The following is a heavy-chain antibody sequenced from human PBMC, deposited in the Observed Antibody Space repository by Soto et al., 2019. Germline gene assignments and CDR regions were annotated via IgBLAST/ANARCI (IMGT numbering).Heavy chain of an antibody. CDR2: ISYSGST. J-gene: IGHJ5*02. Sequence: QVQLQESGPGLVKPSETLSLTCTVSGGSISSYYWSWIRQPPGKGLEWIGYISYSGSTNYNPSLKSRVTISVDTSKNQFSLKLSSVTAADTAVYYCARWWSGSRQGFDPWGQGTLVTVSS. CDR3: ARWWSGSRQGFDP. D-gene: IGHD3-3*01. V-gene: IGHV4-59*12. CDR1: GGSISSYY.